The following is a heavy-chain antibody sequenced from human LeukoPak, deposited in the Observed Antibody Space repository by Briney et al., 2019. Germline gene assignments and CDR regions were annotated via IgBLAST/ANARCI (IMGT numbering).Heavy chain of an antibody. J-gene: IGHJ3*02. Sequence: SETLSLTCAVYGGSFSGYYWSWIRQPPGKGLEWIGEINHSGSTNYNPSLKSRVTISVDTSKNQFSLKLSSVTAADTAVYYCARGSIAARGAFDIRGQGTVVTVFS. D-gene: IGHD6-6*01. CDR2: INHSGST. CDR3: ARGSIAARGAFDI. V-gene: IGHV4-34*01. CDR1: GGSFSGYY.